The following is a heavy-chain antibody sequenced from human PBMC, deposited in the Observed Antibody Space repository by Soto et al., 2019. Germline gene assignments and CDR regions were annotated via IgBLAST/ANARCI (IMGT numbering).Heavy chain of an antibody. CDR3: ASGPRDVYYYYGMDV. CDR2: IYYSGST. CDR1: GGSISSGGYY. V-gene: IGHV4-31*03. Sequence: LSLTCTVSGGSISSGGYYWSWIRQHPGKGLEWIGYIYYSGSTYYNPSLKSRVTISVDTSKNQFSLKLSSVTAADTAVYYCASGPRDVYYYYGMDVWGQGTTVTVSS. D-gene: IGHD2-21*02. J-gene: IGHJ6*02.